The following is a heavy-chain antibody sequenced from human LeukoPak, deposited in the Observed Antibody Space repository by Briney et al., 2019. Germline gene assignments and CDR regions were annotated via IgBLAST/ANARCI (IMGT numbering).Heavy chain of an antibody. CDR1: GGTFSSYA. V-gene: IGHV1-69*13. D-gene: IGHD3-22*01. J-gene: IGHJ6*03. CDR2: IIPIFGTA. CDR3: ARATYYYDSSGYYPGRRYYYYMDV. Sequence: GASVKVSCKASGGTFSSYAISWVRQAPGQGLEWMGGIIPIFGTANYAQKFQGRVTITADESTSTAYMELSSLRSEDTAVYYCARATYYYDSSGYYPGRRYYYYMDVWGKGTTVTISS.